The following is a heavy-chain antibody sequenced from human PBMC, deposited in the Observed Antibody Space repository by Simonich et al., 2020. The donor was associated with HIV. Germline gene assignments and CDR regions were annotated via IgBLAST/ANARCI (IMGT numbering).Heavy chain of an antibody. Sequence: QVQLQESGPGLVKPSETLSLTCAVSGYSISSGYYWGWIRQPPGKGLEWIGSIYISGSTYYNPSLKSRVTISVDTSKNQFSLKMSSLTAADTAVYYCYGDYGEYYFDHWSQGTLVTVSS. CDR2: IYISGST. CDR3: YGDYGEYYFDH. CDR1: GYSISSGYY. D-gene: IGHD4-17*01. V-gene: IGHV4-38-2*01. J-gene: IGHJ4*02.